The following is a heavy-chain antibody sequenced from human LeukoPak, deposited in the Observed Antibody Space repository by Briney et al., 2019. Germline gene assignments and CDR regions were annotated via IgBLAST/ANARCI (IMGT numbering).Heavy chain of an antibody. CDR1: GFTFSSYG. CDR3: ARVRAGYCTSTSCYTGMDV. Sequence: GGSLRLSYAASGFTFSSYGMHWVRQAPGKGLEWVALISYDGSNEYYADSVRGRFTISRDNSKFTLYMQINSLRAEDTAVYYCARVRAGYCTSTSCYTGMDVWGQGTTDTVSS. J-gene: IGHJ6*02. V-gene: IGHV3-30*03. CDR2: ISYDGSNE. D-gene: IGHD2-2*01.